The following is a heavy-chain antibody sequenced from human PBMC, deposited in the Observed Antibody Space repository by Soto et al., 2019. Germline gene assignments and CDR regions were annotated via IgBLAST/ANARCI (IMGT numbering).Heavy chain of an antibody. V-gene: IGHV5-51*01. J-gene: IGHJ4*02. CDR1: GYSFTTYW. CDR3: ARQRLWGTSGYYYFEN. CDR2: IYPGDSDT. D-gene: IGHD3-22*01. Sequence: PGESLKISCKGSGYSFTTYWIAWVRQMPGKGLEWMGIIYPGDSDTTYSPSFQGQVTISADKSISTAYLQWSSLKASDTAMYYCARQRLWGTSGYYYFENWGQGTQVTVSS.